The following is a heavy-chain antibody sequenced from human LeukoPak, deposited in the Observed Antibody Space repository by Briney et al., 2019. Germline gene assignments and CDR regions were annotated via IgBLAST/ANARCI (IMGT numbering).Heavy chain of an antibody. V-gene: IGHV1-18*01. D-gene: IGHD3-10*01. CDR1: GYTFTSYD. CDR3: ARWVYGSDLGP. J-gene: IGHJ5*02. CDR2: MNPNNGNT. Sequence: ASVKVSCKASGYTFTSYDINWVRQATGQGLEWMGWMNPNNGNTNYAQKLQGRVTMTTDTSTSTAYMELRSLRSDDTAVYYCARWVYGSDLGPWGQGTLVTVSS.